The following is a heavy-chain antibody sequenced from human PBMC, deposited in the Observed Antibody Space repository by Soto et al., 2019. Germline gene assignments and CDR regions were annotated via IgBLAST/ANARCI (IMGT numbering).Heavy chain of an antibody. CDR1: GGTFSSYA. Sequence: QVQLVQSGAEVKKPGSSVKVSCKASGGTFSSYAISWVRQAPGQGLEWMGGIIPIFGTANYAQKFQGRVTITADESTSTAYMELSSLRSEDTAVYYCARGGGYCSGGSCYSHFDYWGQGTLVTVSS. V-gene: IGHV1-69*01. D-gene: IGHD2-15*01. CDR3: ARGGGYCSGGSCYSHFDY. J-gene: IGHJ4*02. CDR2: IIPIFGTA.